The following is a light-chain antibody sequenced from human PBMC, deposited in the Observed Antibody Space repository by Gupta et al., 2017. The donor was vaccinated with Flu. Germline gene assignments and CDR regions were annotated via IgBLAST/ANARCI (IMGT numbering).Light chain of an antibody. J-gene: IGLJ2*01. Sequence: SVLTQRPTVSAAPGQQVTISCSRSSSNIGRYDVAWYYQTPGTAPKLLIYDNDKRPSGIPDRFSGSRSGTSATLDITGLQTGDESDYYCGVWDVSLLGGVFGGGTKVTVL. CDR1: SSNIGRYD. V-gene: IGLV1-51*01. CDR3: GVWDVSLLGGV. CDR2: DND.